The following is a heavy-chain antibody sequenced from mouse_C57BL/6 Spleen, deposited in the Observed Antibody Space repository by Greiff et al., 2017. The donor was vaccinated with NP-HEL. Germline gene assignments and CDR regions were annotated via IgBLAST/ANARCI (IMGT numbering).Heavy chain of an antibody. D-gene: IGHD2-5*01. Sequence: EVMLVESGGGLVKPGGSLKLSCAASGFTFSDYGMHWVRQAPEKGLEWVAYISSGSSTIYYADTVKGRFTISRDNAKNTLFLQMTSLRSEDTAMYYCARGYSNYLGYFDVWGTGTTVTVSS. CDR1: GFTFSDYG. J-gene: IGHJ1*03. CDR2: ISSGSSTI. V-gene: IGHV5-17*01. CDR3: ARGYSNYLGYFDV.